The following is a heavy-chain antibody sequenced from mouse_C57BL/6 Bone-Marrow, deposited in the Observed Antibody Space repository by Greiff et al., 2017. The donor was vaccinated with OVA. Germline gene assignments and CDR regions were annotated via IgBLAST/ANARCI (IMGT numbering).Heavy chain of an antibody. J-gene: IGHJ2*01. V-gene: IGHV1-80*01. CDR1: GYAFSSYW. CDR3: ARGDYEDYFDY. Sequence: QVQLQQSGAELVKPGASVKISCKASGYAFSSYWMNWVKQRPGKGLEWIGQIYPGDGDTNYNGKFKGKATLTADKSSSTAYMQLSSLTSEDSAVYFCARGDYEDYFDYWGQGTTLTVSS. D-gene: IGHD2-4*01. CDR2: IYPGDGDT.